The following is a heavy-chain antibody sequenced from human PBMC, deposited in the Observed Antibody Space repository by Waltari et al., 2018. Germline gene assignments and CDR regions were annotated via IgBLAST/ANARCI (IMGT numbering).Heavy chain of an antibody. V-gene: IGHV5-10-1*03. D-gene: IGHD5-18*01. J-gene: IGHJ4*02. CDR3: ARVPARGYSYGASDY. CDR1: GYSFTSYW. CDR2: IDPSASYT. Sequence: EVQLVQSGAQVKKPREPLRISCKGSGYSFTSYWSSWGRQMPGKGLEWMGRIDPSASYTKYSPSFQGHVTISADKAIITAYLQWSSLKAADTAMYYCARVPARGYSYGASDYWGQGTLVTVSS.